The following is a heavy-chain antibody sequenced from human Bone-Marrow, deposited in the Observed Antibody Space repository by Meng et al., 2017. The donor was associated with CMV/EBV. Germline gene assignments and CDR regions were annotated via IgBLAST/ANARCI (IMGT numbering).Heavy chain of an antibody. CDR2: ISHSGST. J-gene: IGHJ4*02. CDR3: ARDLGFGGFFGY. D-gene: IGHD3-10*01. V-gene: IGHV4-4*01. CDR1: GDSISSANR. Sequence: CAVSGDSISSANRWSWVRQSPGKGLEWVGEISHSGSTNYTPSLESRVTISVDKSKNQFSLKLTSVTAADTAVYFCARDLGFGGFFGYWGQGTLVTVSS.